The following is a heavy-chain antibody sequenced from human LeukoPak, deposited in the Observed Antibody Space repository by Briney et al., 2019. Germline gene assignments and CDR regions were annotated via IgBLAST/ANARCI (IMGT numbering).Heavy chain of an antibody. CDR3: ARFRSTGSWLQGEFDY. Sequence: ASVKVSCTASGYSFSSYGISWVRQAAGQGLEWMGGIIPIFGTANYAQKFQGRVTITTDESTSTAYMELSSLRSEDTAVYYCARFRSTGSWLQGEFDYWGQGTLVTVSS. CDR1: GYSFSSYG. CDR2: IIPIFGTA. V-gene: IGHV1-69*05. D-gene: IGHD5-24*01. J-gene: IGHJ4*02.